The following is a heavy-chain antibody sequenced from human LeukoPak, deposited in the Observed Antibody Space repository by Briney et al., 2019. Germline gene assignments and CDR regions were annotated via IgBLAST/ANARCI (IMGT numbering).Heavy chain of an antibody. Sequence: PSETLSLTCAVSGYSISSGYYWGWIRQPPGKGLECIGSIYHSGSTYYNPPLKSRVTISVDTSKNQFSLKLSSVTAADTAVYYCARDGLELRNWFDPWGQGTLVTVSS. CDR2: IYHSGST. D-gene: IGHD5-24*01. CDR3: ARDGLELRNWFDP. V-gene: IGHV4-38-2*02. J-gene: IGHJ5*02. CDR1: GYSISSGYY.